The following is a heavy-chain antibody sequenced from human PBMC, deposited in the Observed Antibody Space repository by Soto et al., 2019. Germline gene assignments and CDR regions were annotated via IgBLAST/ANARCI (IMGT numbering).Heavy chain of an antibody. CDR2: IDWDDDK. CDR1: GFSLNTSGMR. V-gene: IGHV2-70*04. Sequence: SGPTLVNPTQTLALACTFCGFSLNTSGMRVSWIRQPPGKALEWLARIDWDDDKFYSTSLKTRLTISKDTSKNQVVLTMTNMDPVDTATYYCARDSGSYSYLDYWGQGILVTVSS. J-gene: IGHJ4*02. CDR3: ARDSGSYSYLDY. D-gene: IGHD1-26*01.